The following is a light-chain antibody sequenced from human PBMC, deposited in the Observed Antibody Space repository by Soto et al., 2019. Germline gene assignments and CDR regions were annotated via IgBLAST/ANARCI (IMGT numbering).Light chain of an antibody. Sequence: DIQMTQSPSTLSASVGDRVTITCRASQSISSWLAWYQQKPGKAPKLLIYDASSLESGVPSRFSGSGSGTEFNLTISSMPPDDFASYYCQQDKSYSFGQGTKVETK. V-gene: IGKV1-5*01. CDR2: DAS. CDR3: QQDKSYS. J-gene: IGKJ1*01. CDR1: QSISSW.